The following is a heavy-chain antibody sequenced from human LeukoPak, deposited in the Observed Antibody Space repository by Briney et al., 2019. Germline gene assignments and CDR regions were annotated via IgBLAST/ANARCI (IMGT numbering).Heavy chain of an antibody. CDR3: ARASDSSGYYAPQHYFDY. V-gene: IGHV1-46*03. CDR1: GYTFTSYY. Sequence: ASVKVSCKASGYTFTSYYMHWVRQAPGQGLEWMGIINPSGGSTSYAQKFQGRVTMTRDTSTSTVYMELSSLRSQDTAVYYCARASDSSGYYAPQHYFDYWGQGTLVTVSS. D-gene: IGHD3-22*01. J-gene: IGHJ4*02. CDR2: INPSGGST.